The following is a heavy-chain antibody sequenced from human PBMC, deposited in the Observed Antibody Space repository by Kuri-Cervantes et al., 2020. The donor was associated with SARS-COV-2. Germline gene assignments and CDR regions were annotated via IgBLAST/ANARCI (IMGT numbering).Heavy chain of an antibody. CDR3: ARRLRDYYYGMDV. J-gene: IGHJ6*02. D-gene: IGHD3-22*01. CDR2: INPNSGGT. Sequence: ASVKVSCKASGYTFTGYYMHWVRQAPGQGLEWMGWINPNSGGTNYAQKFQGWVTMTRDTSTSTVYMELSSLRSEDTAVYYCARRLRDYYYGMDVWGQGTTVTVSS. CDR1: GYTFTGYY. V-gene: IGHV1-2*04.